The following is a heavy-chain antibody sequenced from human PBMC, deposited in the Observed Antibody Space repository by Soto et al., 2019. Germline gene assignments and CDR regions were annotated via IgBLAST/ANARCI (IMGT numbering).Heavy chain of an antibody. CDR1: GGSISSGGYS. D-gene: IGHD3-16*01. V-gene: IGHV4-30-2*01. J-gene: IGHJ6*02. Sequence: QLPLQESGSGLVKPSQTLSLTCAVSGGSISSGGYSWSWIRQPPGKGLEWIGYIYHSGSTYYNPSLKSRVTISVDRSKNQFSLKLSSVTAADTAVYYCAAWGDPKHYGMDVWGQGTTVTVSS. CDR2: IYHSGST. CDR3: AAWGDPKHYGMDV.